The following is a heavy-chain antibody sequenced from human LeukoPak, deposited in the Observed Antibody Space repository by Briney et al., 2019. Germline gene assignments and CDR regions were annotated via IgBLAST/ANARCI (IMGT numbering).Heavy chain of an antibody. D-gene: IGHD1-26*01. V-gene: IGHV3-11*01. Sequence: GGSLRLSCAASGFTFSDYYMSWIRQAPGKGLEWVSYISSSGSTIYYADSVKGRFTISRDNAKNSLYLQMNSMRAEDTAVYYCARRRDSGSLQHFDYWGQGTLVSVSS. CDR3: ARRRDSGSLQHFDY. CDR2: ISSSGSTI. J-gene: IGHJ4*02. CDR1: GFTFSDYY.